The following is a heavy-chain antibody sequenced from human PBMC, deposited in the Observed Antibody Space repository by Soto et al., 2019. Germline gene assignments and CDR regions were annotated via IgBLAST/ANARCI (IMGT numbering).Heavy chain of an antibody. CDR2: MYHSGST. CDR1: GYSINSGYY. CDR3: ARGLDYSGLDV. V-gene: IGHV4-38-2*02. Sequence: SETLSLTCTVSGYSINSGYYWGWIRQPPGKGLEWIGAMYHSGSTYYNPSLNSRVTISIDTSKNLFSLKLTSVTAADTAMYYCARGLDYSGLDVWCQGTTVTVSS. J-gene: IGHJ6*02. D-gene: IGHD3-16*01.